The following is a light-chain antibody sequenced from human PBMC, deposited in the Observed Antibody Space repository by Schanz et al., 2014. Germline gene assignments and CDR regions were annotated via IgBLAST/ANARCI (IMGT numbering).Light chain of an antibody. CDR3: CSYAGSYTFEV. CDR1: SSDVGAYNL. CDR2: DDN. J-gene: IGLJ3*02. V-gene: IGLV2-11*01. Sequence: QSALTQPASVSGSPGQSITISCTGTSSDVGAYNLVSWFQQHPGKVPKLVIYDDNKRPSGVPDRFTGSKSGNTASLTVSGLQAEDEADYYCCSYAGSYTFEVFGGGTKLTVL.